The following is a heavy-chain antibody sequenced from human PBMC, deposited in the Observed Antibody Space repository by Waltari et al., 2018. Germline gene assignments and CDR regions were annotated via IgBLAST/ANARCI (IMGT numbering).Heavy chain of an antibody. CDR1: GFSLSTSGMC. V-gene: IGHV2-70*15. Sequence: QVTLRESGPALVKPTQTLTLTCTFSGFSLSTSGMCVSWIRQPPGKALEWLARIDWDDDIYYSTSLKTRLTISKDTSKNQVVLTMTNMDPVDTATYYCARTSPGRNYYYYYGMDVWGQGTTVTVSS. CDR2: IDWDDDI. CDR3: ARTSPGRNYYYYYGMDV. J-gene: IGHJ6*02.